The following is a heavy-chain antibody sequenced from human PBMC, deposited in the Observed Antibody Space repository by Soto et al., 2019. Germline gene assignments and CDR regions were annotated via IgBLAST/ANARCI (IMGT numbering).Heavy chain of an antibody. Sequence: QITLKESGPTLVRPTQTLTLTCTFSGFSLSTTGVGVGWIRQPPGKALEWLALIYWDDDKRYSPSLKSRLTITXAXXKHEVILTLTNMDPVDTATYYCPQRLRASGLGRERANDFDPWGQGTLVTVSS. J-gene: IGHJ5*02. D-gene: IGHD3-16*01. CDR1: GFSLSTTGVG. V-gene: IGHV2-5*02. CDR2: IYWDDDK. CDR3: PQRLRASGLGRERANDFDP.